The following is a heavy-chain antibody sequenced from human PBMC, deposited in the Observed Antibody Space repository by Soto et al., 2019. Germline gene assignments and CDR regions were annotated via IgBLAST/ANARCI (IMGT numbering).Heavy chain of an antibody. CDR2: IYYSGLT. CDR3: APLSVSLSGPYGIHV. CDR1: GGSISSGYYY. Sequence: KASETLSLTCSVSGGSISSGYYYWSWIRQPPGKGLEWIGNIYYSGLTYYNPSLKSRVTLSVDTSKNQFSVRLNSVTASDTAVYYCAPLSVSLSGPYGIHVWGQGTTVTVSS. V-gene: IGHV4-30-4*01. J-gene: IGHJ6*02. D-gene: IGHD2-15*01.